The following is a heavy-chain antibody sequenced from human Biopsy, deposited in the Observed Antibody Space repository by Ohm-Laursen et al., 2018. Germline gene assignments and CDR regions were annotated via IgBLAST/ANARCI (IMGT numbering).Heavy chain of an antibody. CDR2: IFYSGII. CDR1: GYSISSGYY. Sequence: GTLSLTCAVSGYSISSGYYWGWIRQPPGKGLEWIGSIFYSGIIYYNPTLKSRISISVDTPKNQFSLNLNSETAADTAVYYCARHPTGFWFDPWGQGTLVIVSS. CDR3: ARHPTGFWFDP. J-gene: IGHJ5*02. V-gene: IGHV4-38-2*01.